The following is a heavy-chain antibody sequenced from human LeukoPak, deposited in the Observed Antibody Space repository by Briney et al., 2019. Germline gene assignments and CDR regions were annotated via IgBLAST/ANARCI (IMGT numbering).Heavy chain of an antibody. D-gene: IGHD2-2*01. CDR3: ARALGYCSSTSCYFDAFDI. CDR2: INHSGST. Sequence: SETLSLTCAVYGGSFSGYYWSWIRQPPGKGLEWIGEINHSGSTNYNPSLKSRVTISVDTSKNQFSLKLSSVTAADTAVYYCARALGYCSSTSCYFDAFDIWGQGTMVTVSS. CDR1: GGSFSGYY. V-gene: IGHV4-34*01. J-gene: IGHJ3*02.